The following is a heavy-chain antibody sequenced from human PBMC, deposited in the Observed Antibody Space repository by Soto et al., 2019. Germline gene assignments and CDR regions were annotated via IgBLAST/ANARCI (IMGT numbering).Heavy chain of an antibody. CDR2: ISAYNGNT. V-gene: IGHV1-18*01. Sequence: ASVKVSCKASGYTFTSYGISWVRQAPGQGLECMGWISAYNGNTNYAQKLQGRVTMTTDTSTSTAYMELRSLRSDDTAVYYCARSLGWYSSSSTYFDYWGQGTLVTVSS. D-gene: IGHD6-6*01. J-gene: IGHJ4*02. CDR1: GYTFTSYG. CDR3: ARSLGWYSSSSTYFDY.